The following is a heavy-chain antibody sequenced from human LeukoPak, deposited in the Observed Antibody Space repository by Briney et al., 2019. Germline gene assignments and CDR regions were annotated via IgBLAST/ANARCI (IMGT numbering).Heavy chain of an antibody. CDR3: ASSMVRGVISDY. D-gene: IGHD3-10*01. J-gene: IGHJ4*02. CDR2: INPSGGST. V-gene: IGHV1-46*01. Sequence: GASVKVSCKASGYTFTSYYMHWVRQAPGQGLEWMGIINPSGGSTSYAQKFQGRVTMTRDMSTSTVYMELSSLRSEDTAVYYCASSMVRGVISDYWGQGTLVTVSS. CDR1: GYTFTSYY.